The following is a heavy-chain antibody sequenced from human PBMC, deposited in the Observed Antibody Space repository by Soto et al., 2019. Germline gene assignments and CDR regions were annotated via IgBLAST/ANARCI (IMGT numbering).Heavy chain of an antibody. CDR1: GGCFSGYY. V-gene: IGHV4-34*01. CDR3: AIKCAVTRSIDY. Sequence: PSETLSLTCAVYGGCFSGYYWSWICQPPGKGLEWIGEINHSGSTNYNPSLKSRVTISVDTSKNQFSLKLSSVTAADTAVYYCAIKCAVTRSIDYSGQATLVTGS. D-gene: IGHD4-17*01. J-gene: IGHJ4*02. CDR2: INHSGST.